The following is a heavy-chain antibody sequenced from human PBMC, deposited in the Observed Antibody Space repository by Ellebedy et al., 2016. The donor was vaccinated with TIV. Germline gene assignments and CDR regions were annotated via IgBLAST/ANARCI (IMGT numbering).Heavy chain of an antibody. CDR1: GFTFSSHS. J-gene: IGHJ4*02. CDR3: ARLLWIGDFASAIFED. D-gene: IGHD3-10*01. CDR2: ISSSSSTI. Sequence: PGGSLRLSCAASGFTFSSHSMTWVRQATGKGLEWVSHISSSSSTIQYADSVKGRFTISRDNGNNLLYLTMNSLRDEDTVVYYCARLLWIGDFASAIFEDWGQGTLFTVSS. V-gene: IGHV3-48*02.